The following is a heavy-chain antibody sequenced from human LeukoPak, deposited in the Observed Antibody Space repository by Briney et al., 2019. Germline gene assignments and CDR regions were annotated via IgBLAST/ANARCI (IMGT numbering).Heavy chain of an antibody. V-gene: IGHV3-33*08. CDR1: GFTFSSYG. D-gene: IGHD6-13*01. CDR3: ARGQPPSYYDMDV. Sequence: GGSLRLSCEVSGFTFSSYGMHWVRQAPGKGLEWVAVIWSDGSSKHYADSVKGRFTISRDNSKNTLYLQMSSLRAEDTALYYCARGQPPSYYDMDVWGQGTTVTVSS. CDR2: IWSDGSSK. J-gene: IGHJ6*02.